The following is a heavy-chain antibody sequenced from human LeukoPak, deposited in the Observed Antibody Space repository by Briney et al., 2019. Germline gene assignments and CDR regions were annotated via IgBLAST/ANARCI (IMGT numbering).Heavy chain of an antibody. V-gene: IGHV3-21*01. J-gene: IGHJ4*02. CDR3: ASLADYGDYIRY. CDR1: GFTFSSYA. CDR2: ISSSSSYI. D-gene: IGHD4-17*01. Sequence: GGSLRLSCAASGFTFSSYAMSWVRQAPGKGLEWVSSISSSSSYIYYADSMKGRFTISRDNAKNSLYLQMNSLRAEDTAVYYCASLADYGDYIRYWGQGTLVTVSS.